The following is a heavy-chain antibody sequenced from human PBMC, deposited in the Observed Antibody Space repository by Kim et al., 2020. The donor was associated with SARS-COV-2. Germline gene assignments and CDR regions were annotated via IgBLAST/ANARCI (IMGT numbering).Heavy chain of an antibody. Sequence: GGSLRLSCAASGFTFSNYWMHWVRQVPGKGLVWVSGINSDGSSTSYADSVKGRFTISRDNAKDTLYVQMDSLRAEDTAVYYCGRSFTWATIGYWGQGTLVTGSS. D-gene: IGHD2-15*01. CDR2: INSDGSST. J-gene: IGHJ4*02. CDR1: GFTFSNYW. CDR3: GRSFTWATIGY. V-gene: IGHV3-74*01.